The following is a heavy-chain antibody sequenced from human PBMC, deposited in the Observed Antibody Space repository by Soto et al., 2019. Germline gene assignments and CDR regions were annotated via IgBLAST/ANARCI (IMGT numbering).Heavy chain of an antibody. J-gene: IGHJ3*02. V-gene: IGHV4-34*01. CDR2: INHSGST. Sequence: PSETLSLTCSVYGGSFSAYYWRWIRQSPGKGLEWIGEINHSGSTNYNPSLKSRVTISADTSKNQFSLKLSSVTAADTAVYYCARACIAVAGSPLRRRAFDIWGQGTMVTVSS. CDR3: ARACIAVAGSPLRRRAFDI. CDR1: GGSFSAYY. D-gene: IGHD6-19*01.